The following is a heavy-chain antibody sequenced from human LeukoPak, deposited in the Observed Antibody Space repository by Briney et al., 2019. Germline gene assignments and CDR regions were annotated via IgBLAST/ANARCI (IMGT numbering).Heavy chain of an antibody. CDR1: GFTFSSYW. CDR2: IKQDGSEK. J-gene: IGHJ3*02. V-gene: IGHV3-7*01. CDR3: ARESGAHCSGGSCYSGDAFDI. D-gene: IGHD2-15*01. Sequence: GGSLRLSCAASGFTFSSYWMSWVRQAPGKGLEWVANIKQDGSEKYYVDSVKGRFTISRDNAKNSLYLQMNSVRAEDTAVYYCARESGAHCSGGSCYSGDAFDIWGQGTMVTVSS.